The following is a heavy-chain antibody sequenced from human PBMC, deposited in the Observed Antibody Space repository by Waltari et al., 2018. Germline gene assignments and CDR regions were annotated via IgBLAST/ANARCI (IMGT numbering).Heavy chain of an antibody. CDR3: ARDLSSSLYYYMDV. CDR2: IYTSGST. V-gene: IGHV4-4*07. D-gene: IGHD6-6*01. CDR1: GGPISSSY. J-gene: IGHJ6*03. Sequence: QVQLQESGPGLVKPSETLSLTCTVSGGPISSSYWSWIRQPAGKGLEWIGRIYTSGSTNYNPSLKSRVTMSVDTSKNQFSLKLSSVTAADTAVYYCARDLSSSLYYYMDVWGKGTTVTISS.